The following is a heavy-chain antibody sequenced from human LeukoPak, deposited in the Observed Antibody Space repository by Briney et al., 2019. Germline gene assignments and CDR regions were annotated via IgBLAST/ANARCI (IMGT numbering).Heavy chain of an antibody. Sequence: GGSLRLSCAASGFTFSSYAMSWVRQAPGKGLEWVSAISGSGGSTYYADSVKGRFTISRDNSKNTLYLQMNSLRAEDTAVYYCARVKVGATGGSLYYYYYMDVWGKGTTVTVSS. D-gene: IGHD1-26*01. CDR2: ISGSGGST. J-gene: IGHJ6*03. V-gene: IGHV3-23*01. CDR3: ARVKVGATGGSLYYYYYMDV. CDR1: GFTFSSYA.